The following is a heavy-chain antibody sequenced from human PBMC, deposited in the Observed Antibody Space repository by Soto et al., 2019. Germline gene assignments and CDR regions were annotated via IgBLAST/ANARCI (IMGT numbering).Heavy chain of an antibody. CDR3: ARHVDYGDYVVGFDY. V-gene: IGHV4-59*08. D-gene: IGHD4-17*01. J-gene: IGHJ4*02. CDR2: IYYSGST. Sequence: QVQLQESGPGLVKPSETLSLTCTVSGGSISSYYWSWIRQPPGKGLEWIGYIYYSGSTNYNPSLKSRVTISVDTSKNQFSLKLSSVTAADTAVYYCARHVDYGDYVVGFDYWGQGTLVTVSS. CDR1: GGSISSYY.